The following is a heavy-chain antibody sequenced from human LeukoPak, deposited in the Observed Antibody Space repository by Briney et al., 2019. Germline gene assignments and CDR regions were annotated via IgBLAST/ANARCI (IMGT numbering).Heavy chain of an antibody. V-gene: IGHV3-53*01. CDR1: RFHLTSSY. Sequence: PGGSLKLSCAAPRFHLTSSYMSRARHAPGKGLEWVSIIYSGGTTYYADSVRGRFTVSRDKSKNTLYLQMNSLRAEDTAVYYCASPLSGQSFDIWGQGTMVTVSS. CDR2: IYSGGTT. D-gene: IGHD5-12*01. J-gene: IGHJ3*02. CDR3: ASPLSGQSFDI.